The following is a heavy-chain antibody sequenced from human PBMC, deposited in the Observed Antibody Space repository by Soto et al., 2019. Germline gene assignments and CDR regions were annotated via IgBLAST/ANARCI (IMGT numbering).Heavy chain of an antibody. CDR1: GFTFSSYA. Sequence: EVQLLESGGGLVQPGGSLRLSCAASGFTFSSYAMNWVRQAPGKGLEWVSAISGSGGTTYYADSVKGRFTVSRDNSKNTLYLQMNSLRAEDTAVYYRAERPGRVWGQGTLVTVSS. CDR2: ISGSGGTT. V-gene: IGHV3-23*01. J-gene: IGHJ4*02. D-gene: IGHD3-10*01. CDR3: AERPGRV.